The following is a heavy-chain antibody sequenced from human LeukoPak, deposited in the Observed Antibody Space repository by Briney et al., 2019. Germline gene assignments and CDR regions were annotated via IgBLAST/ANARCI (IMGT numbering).Heavy chain of an antibody. CDR2: ISAYNGNT. CDR1: GYTFTSHG. Sequence: ASVKVSCKASGYTFTSHGISWVRQAPGQGLEWMGWISAYNGNTNYAQKLQGRVTMTTDTSTSTAYMELRSLRSDDTAVYYCARDSSSVGLSDYWGQGTLVTVSS. D-gene: IGHD6-6*01. CDR3: ARDSSSVGLSDY. V-gene: IGHV1-18*01. J-gene: IGHJ4*02.